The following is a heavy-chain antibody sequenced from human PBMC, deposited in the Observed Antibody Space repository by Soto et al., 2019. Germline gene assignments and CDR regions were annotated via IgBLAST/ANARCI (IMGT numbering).Heavy chain of an antibody. Sequence: EVQLLESGGGLVQPGGSLSLSCAASAFTFNNYAMSWVRQAPGKGLEWVSGIGGSGRTTYYADSVKGRFTISIDNSNNALFLQMNSLRAEDTAVYYCSKSLYSDSSGDFYDYWGQGTLVTVSS. V-gene: IGHV3-23*01. CDR3: SKSLYSDSSGDFYDY. CDR2: IGGSGRTT. J-gene: IGHJ4*02. CDR1: AFTFNNYA. D-gene: IGHD3-22*01.